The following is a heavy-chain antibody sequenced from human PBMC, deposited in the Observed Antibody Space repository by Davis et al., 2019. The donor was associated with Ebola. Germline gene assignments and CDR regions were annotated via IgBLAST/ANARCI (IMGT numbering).Heavy chain of an antibody. CDR2: IWYDGSNK. J-gene: IGHJ6*02. CDR1: GFTFSSYG. D-gene: IGHD3-16*02. Sequence: GESLKISCAASGFTFSSYGMHWVRQAPGKGLEWVAVIWYDGSNKYYADSVKGRFTISRDNAKNSLYLQMSSLRTEDTAVYYCARARYAGMDVWGQGTTVTVSS. V-gene: IGHV3-33*01. CDR3: ARARYAGMDV.